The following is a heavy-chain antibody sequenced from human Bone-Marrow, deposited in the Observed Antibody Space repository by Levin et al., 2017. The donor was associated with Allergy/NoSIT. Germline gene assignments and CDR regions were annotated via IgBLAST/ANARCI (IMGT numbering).Heavy chain of an antibody. CDR1: GGSISSSSYY. V-gene: IGHV4-61*05. Sequence: RASETLSLTCSVSGGSISSSSYYWSWIRQPPGKGLEWIGYVYYDGRTNYNPSLKSRLTISVDRSKNQFSLKLSSVTVADTAVYYCARIQRTDFWGQGTLVTVSS. J-gene: IGHJ4*02. CDR3: ARIQRTDF. D-gene: IGHD6-25*01. CDR2: VYYDGRT.